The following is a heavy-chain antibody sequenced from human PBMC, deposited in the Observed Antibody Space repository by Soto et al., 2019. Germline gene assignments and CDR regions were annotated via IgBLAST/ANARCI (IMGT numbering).Heavy chain of an antibody. V-gene: IGHV1-46*01. D-gene: IGHD3-10*01. CDR2: INPSGGST. Sequence: VASVKVSCKASGYTFTSYYMHWVRQAPGQGLEWMGIINPSGGSTSYAQKFQGRVTMTRDTSTSTVYMELSSLRSEDTAVYYCAREGLLWFGELLRYYGMDVWGQGTTVTVS. J-gene: IGHJ6*02. CDR1: GYTFTSYY. CDR3: AREGLLWFGELLRYYGMDV.